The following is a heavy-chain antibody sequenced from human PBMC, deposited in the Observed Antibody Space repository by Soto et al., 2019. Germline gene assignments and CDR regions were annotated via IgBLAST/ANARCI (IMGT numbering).Heavy chain of an antibody. CDR2: ISGRSDTT. V-gene: IGHV3-23*01. CDR1: GFTFSSYA. Sequence: GGSLRLSCAASGFTFSSYAMIWVRPAPGQGLEWVSVISGRSDTTYYADSVTGRFTISRDNSKSTLYLQMNSLRVEDTAVYYCAKFKEMSRSGPDYWGQGTLVTVSS. J-gene: IGHJ4*02. CDR3: AKFKEMSRSGPDY.